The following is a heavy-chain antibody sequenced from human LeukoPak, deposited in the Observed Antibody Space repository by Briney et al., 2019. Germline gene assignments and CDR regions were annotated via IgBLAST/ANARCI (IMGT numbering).Heavy chain of an antibody. V-gene: IGHV3-23*01. CDR1: GFTFSSYA. J-gene: IGHJ4*02. Sequence: GGSLRLSCAASGFTFSSYAMSWVRQAPGKGLEWVSVISGSGGSTYYADSVKGRFTIARDNSKNTLYLQMNSLRAEDTAVYYCARTGIVAADPYYFDYWGQGTLVTVSP. CDR2: ISGSGGST. D-gene: IGHD6-13*01. CDR3: ARTGIVAADPYYFDY.